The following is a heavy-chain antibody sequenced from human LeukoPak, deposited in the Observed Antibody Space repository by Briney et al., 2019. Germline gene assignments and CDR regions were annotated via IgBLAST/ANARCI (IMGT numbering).Heavy chain of an antibody. D-gene: IGHD3-22*01. Sequence: GGSLRLSCAASGFIFSSYSMNWVRQAPGKGLEWASSISSSSPYIYYANSVKGRFTISRDNAKNSLYLQMNSLRAEDTAVYYCARQDYFDSSVLDYWGQGTLVTVSS. CDR3: ARQDYFDSSVLDY. CDR2: ISSSSPYI. CDR1: GFIFSSYS. V-gene: IGHV3-21*01. J-gene: IGHJ4*02.